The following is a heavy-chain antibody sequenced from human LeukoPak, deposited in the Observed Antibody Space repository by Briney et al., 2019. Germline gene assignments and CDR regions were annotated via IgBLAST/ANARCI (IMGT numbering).Heavy chain of an antibody. CDR3: TTDEDWNYARKDV. J-gene: IGHJ6*02. CDR2: TVSEIDGGTT. CDR1: GGSIDSTNW. Sequence: ETLSLTCDVSGGSIDSTNWWNWVRQVPGKGLEWVGQTVSEIDGGTTDYAAPVKGRFTISRDDSKSTLYLQMNSRKIEDTAVYYCTTDEDWNYARKDVWGQGATVIVSS. V-gene: IGHV3-15*04. D-gene: IGHD1-7*01.